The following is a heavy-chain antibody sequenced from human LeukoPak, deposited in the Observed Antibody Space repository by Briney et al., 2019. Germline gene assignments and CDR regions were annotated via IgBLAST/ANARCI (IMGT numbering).Heavy chain of an antibody. V-gene: IGHV1-2*06. CDR2: FNPNSGAT. J-gene: IGHJ4*02. D-gene: IGHD6-6*01. CDR3: ARELANFFDY. Sequence: ASVKVSCKASGYXFTGYYIHWVRQAPGQGLEWMGRFNPNSGATNSAQKFQGRVFMTGDTSISTAYMELSSLRSDDTAVYYCARELANFFDYWGQGTLVTVSS. CDR1: GYXFTGYY.